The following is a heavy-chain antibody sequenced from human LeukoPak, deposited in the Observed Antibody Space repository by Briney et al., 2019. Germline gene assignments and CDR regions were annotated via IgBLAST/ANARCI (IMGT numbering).Heavy chain of an antibody. J-gene: IGHJ6*02. D-gene: IGHD3-10*01. V-gene: IGHV5-51*01. CDR2: IYPDDSDS. CDR1: GYSFATSW. Sequence: GESLNISCKGSGYSFATSWIGWVRQMPRKLLEWMGIIYPDDSDSRYSPSFEGQVTFSVDKSISTAYLQWSSLKASDTAIYYCARGAYGSGSSYNYYGMDVWGQGTPVTVSS. CDR3: ARGAYGSGSSYNYYGMDV.